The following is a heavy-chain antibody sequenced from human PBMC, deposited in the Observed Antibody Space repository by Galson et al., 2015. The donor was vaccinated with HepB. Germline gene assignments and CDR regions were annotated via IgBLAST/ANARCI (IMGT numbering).Heavy chain of an antibody. J-gene: IGHJ4*02. CDR1: GYTFTDFD. CDR3: AGDRNPQVFDI. CDR2: MNPKSGYS. V-gene: IGHV1-8*01. Sequence: SVKVSCKASGYTFTDFDINWVRQANGQGLEWIGWMNPKSGYSGFAQKFRGRVTMTRDTAMDTAYLDLTSLRSDDTAVYYCAGDRNPQVFDIWGQGTLVHVS.